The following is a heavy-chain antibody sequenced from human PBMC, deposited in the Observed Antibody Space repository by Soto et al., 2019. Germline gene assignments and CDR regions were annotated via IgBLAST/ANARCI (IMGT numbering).Heavy chain of an antibody. CDR3: ARDPQLLEWLDDCYYGMDV. D-gene: IGHD3-3*01. J-gene: IGHJ6*02. Sequence: SETLSLTCAVYGGSFSGYYWSWIRQPPGKGLEWIGEINHSGSTNYNPSLKSRVTISVDTSKNQFSLKLSSVTAADTAVYYCARDPQLLEWLDDCYYGMDVWGQGTTVTVSS. CDR1: GGSFSGYY. CDR2: INHSGST. V-gene: IGHV4-34*01.